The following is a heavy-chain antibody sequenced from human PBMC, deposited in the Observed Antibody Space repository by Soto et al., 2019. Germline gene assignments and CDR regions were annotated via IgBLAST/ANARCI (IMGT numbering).Heavy chain of an antibody. J-gene: IGHJ4*02. CDR2: ISGSGGST. CDR1: GFTFSSYA. Sequence: SGGSLRLSCAASGFTFSSYAMSWVRQAPGKGLEWVSAISGSGGSTYYADSVKGRFTISRDNSKNTLYLQMNSLRAEDTAVYYCAKASFIIIAAADSHFDYWGQGTLVTVSS. D-gene: IGHD6-13*01. CDR3: AKASFIIIAAADSHFDY. V-gene: IGHV3-23*01.